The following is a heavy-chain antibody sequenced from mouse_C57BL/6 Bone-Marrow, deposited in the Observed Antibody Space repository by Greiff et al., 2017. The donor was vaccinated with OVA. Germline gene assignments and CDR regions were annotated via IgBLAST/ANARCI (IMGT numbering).Heavy chain of an antibody. Sequence: QVQLQQPGAELVRPGSSVKLSCKASGYTFTSYWMHWVKQRPIQGLEWIGNIDPSDSETHYNQKFKDKATLTVDNSSSTAYMQLSSLTSEDSAVYYCARGSNYVYAMDYWGQGTSVTVSS. CDR2: IDPSDSET. CDR1: GYTFTSYW. D-gene: IGHD2-5*01. CDR3: ARGSNYVYAMDY. J-gene: IGHJ4*01. V-gene: IGHV1-52*01.